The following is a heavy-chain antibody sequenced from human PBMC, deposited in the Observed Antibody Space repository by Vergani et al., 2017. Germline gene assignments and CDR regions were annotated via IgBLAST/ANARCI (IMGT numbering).Heavy chain of an antibody. CDR2: IWYDGSNT. Sequence: QVQLVESGGGVVQPGRSLRLSCAASGFTFSSSGMHWVRQAPGKGLEWVAVIWYDGSNTYYADSVKGRFTISRDNSKNTLYLQMNSLRAEDTAVYYCAREGDGYNLNWFDPWGQGTLVTVSS. CDR3: AREGDGYNLNWFDP. D-gene: IGHD5-24*01. J-gene: IGHJ5*02. CDR1: GFTFSSSG. V-gene: IGHV3-33*01.